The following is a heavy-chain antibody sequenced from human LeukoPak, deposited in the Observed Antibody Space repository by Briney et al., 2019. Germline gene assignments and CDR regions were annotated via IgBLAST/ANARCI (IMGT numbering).Heavy chain of an antibody. J-gene: IGHJ5*02. Sequence: SETLSPTCTVSGGSISSGSYYWGWIRQPPGKGLEWIGTIYYSGSTYYNPSLKSRVIISVDTSRNQFSLKLSSVTAADTAVYYCARAGYSTGPFDPWGQGTLVTVSS. CDR1: GGSISSGSYY. CDR2: IYYSGST. V-gene: IGHV4-39*07. CDR3: ARAGYSTGPFDP. D-gene: IGHD6-19*01.